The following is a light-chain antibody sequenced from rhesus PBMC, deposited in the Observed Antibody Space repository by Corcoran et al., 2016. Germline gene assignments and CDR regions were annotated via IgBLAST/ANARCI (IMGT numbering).Light chain of an antibody. CDR1: SSDIGAYNR. Sequence: QAVPTQSPSVSGSPGQPVTISCTGSSSDIGAYNRVSWYQQHPGRAPKLMIYEVNKRPSGVSDRFSGSKSGNTASLTISGLQAEDEADYYCTSYTTSSTFIFGVGTRLTVL. CDR3: TSYTTSSTFI. J-gene: IGLJ1*01. CDR2: EVN. V-gene: IGLV2-13*03.